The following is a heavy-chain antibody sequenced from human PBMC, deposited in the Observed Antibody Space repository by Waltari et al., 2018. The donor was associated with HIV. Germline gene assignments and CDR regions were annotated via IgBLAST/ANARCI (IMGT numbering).Heavy chain of an antibody. CDR3: ARIGTFPHNYAIDF. J-gene: IGHJ6*02. D-gene: IGHD1-26*01. Sequence: EVQLMESGGGLVQSGGSLSLSCAATGLTFTNYWLSWVRQTPGKGLEWVAYIKDDGSEKYYMGSVKGRFTISRDNAKNSMFLQMNSLRAEDTAVYYCARIGTFPHNYAIDFWGQGTTVTVSS. CDR2: IKDDGSEK. V-gene: IGHV3-7*01. CDR1: GLTFTNYW.